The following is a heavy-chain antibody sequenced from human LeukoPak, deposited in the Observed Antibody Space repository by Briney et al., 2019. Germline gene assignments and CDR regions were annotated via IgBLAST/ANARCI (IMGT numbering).Heavy chain of an antibody. J-gene: IGHJ4*02. V-gene: IGHV4-61*09. Sequence: SQTLSLTCTVSGGSISSGSYYWSWIRQPAGKGLEWIGHIYTSGSTNYNPSLKSRVTISVDTSKNQFSLKLSSVTAADTAVYYCAKDGPRPKAAAGTWPRYFDYRGQGTLVTVSS. D-gene: IGHD6-13*01. CDR3: AKDGPRPKAAAGTWPRYFDY. CDR2: IYTSGST. CDR1: GGSISSGSYY.